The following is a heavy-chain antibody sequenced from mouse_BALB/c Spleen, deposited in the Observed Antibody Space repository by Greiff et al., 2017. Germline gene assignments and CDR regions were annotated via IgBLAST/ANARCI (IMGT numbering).Heavy chain of an antibody. J-gene: IGHJ4*01. V-gene: IGHV1S81*02. Sequence: QVQLQQPGAELVKPGASVKLSCKASGYTFTSYYMYWVKQRPGQGLEWIGGINPSNGGTNFNEKFKSKATLTVDKSSSTAYMQLSSLTSEDSAVYYCTRSLGRMNYAMDYWGQGTPGTVSS. CDR1: GYTFTSYY. D-gene: IGHD4-1*01. CDR3: TRSLGRMNYAMDY. CDR2: INPSNGGT.